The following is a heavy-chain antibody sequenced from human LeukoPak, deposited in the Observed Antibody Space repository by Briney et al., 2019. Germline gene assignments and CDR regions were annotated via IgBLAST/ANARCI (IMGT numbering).Heavy chain of an antibody. CDR3: ARDRSLSWFDP. CDR2: IYTTGKT. Sequence: PSETLSLTCNVSLDSISSFYWSWIRQSAGAGLEWIGRIYTTGKTDYNPSLKSRVTVSVDTSRNQVSLKLSSVTAADTAVYYCARDRSLSWFDPWGQGTLVTVSS. D-gene: IGHD3-10*01. V-gene: IGHV4-4*07. J-gene: IGHJ5*02. CDR1: LDSISSFY.